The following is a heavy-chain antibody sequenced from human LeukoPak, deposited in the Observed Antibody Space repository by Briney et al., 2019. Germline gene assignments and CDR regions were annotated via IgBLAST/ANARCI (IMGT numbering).Heavy chain of an antibody. Sequence: ASVKVSCKASGYSFSSYGISWVRQAPGQGLEGMGWISGKNDHTNYAQKFQGRVTMTTDTSTSNAYMEVRSLTSDDTAVYYCAKDNSYDFWSGFYGSAYYYGMDVWGQGTTVIVSS. CDR3: AKDNSYDFWSGFYGSAYYYGMDV. CDR2: ISGKNDHT. V-gene: IGHV1-18*01. CDR1: GYSFSSYG. D-gene: IGHD3-3*01. J-gene: IGHJ6*02.